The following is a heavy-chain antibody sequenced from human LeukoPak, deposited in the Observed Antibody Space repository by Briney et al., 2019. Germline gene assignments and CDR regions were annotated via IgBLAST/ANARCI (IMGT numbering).Heavy chain of an antibody. CDR3: ARDYCSSTSCLFDY. CDR1: GYTFTGYH. V-gene: IGHV1-2*06. D-gene: IGHD2-2*01. J-gene: IGHJ4*02. CDR2: INPNSGDT. Sequence: ASVKVSCKASGYTFTGYHMHWVRQATGQGLEWMGRINPNSGDTNYAQKFQGRVTMTRDTSISTAYMELSRLRSDDTAVYYCARDYCSSTSCLFDYWGQGTLVTVSS.